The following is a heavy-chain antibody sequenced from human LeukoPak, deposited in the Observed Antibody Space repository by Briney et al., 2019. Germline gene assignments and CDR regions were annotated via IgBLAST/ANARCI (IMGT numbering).Heavy chain of an antibody. CDR2: INPSGGST. V-gene: IGHV1-46*01. Sequence: ASVKVSCKASGYTFTSYAMNWVRQAPGQGLEWMGIINPSGGSTSYAQKFQGRVTMTRDMSTSTVYMELSSLRSDDTAVYYCARVCSSTSCYYDAFDIWGQGTMVTVSS. J-gene: IGHJ3*02. CDR1: GYTFTSYA. CDR3: ARVCSSTSCYYDAFDI. D-gene: IGHD2-2*01.